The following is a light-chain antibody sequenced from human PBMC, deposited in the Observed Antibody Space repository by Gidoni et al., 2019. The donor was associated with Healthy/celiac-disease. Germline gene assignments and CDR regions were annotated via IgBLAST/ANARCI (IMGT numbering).Light chain of an antibody. J-gene: IGLJ2*01. Sequence: QSALTQPASVSAFPGQSFTISCTGPSRDVRIYKYVSWYQQQQGKAPKLMIVEVSKRPSGVPDRFSGSKSGNTASLTISGLQGEDEADYYCSSFTTTSTVVFGGGTKLTVL. CDR2: EVS. V-gene: IGLV2-14*01. CDR1: SRDVRIYKY. CDR3: SSFTTTSTVV.